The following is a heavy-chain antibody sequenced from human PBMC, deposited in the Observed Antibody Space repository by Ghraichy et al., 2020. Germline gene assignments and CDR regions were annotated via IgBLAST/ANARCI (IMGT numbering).Heavy chain of an antibody. D-gene: IGHD2-21*01. J-gene: IGHJ4*02. V-gene: IGHV3-7*03. CDR2: IKPDGSEK. Sequence: LSLTCVASGFTFSSYWMSWVRQAPGKALEGVATIKPDGSEKFYVDSMKGRFTISRDNAKNSLYLQMTGLGAEDTAVYYCARGAHMRGQGTLVTVSS. CDR3: ARGAHM. CDR1: GFTFSSYW.